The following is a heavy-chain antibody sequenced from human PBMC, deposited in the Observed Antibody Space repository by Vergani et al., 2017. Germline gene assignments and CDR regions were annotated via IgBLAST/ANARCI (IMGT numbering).Heavy chain of an antibody. D-gene: IGHD7-27*01. Sequence: QVQLAQSGAEVKKPGSSVKVSCKASGGTFSSYTISWVRQAPGQGLEWMGGIIPIFGTANYAQKFQGRVTITADESTSTAYMELSSLRYEDTAVYYCARTPGDRSYFDYWGQGTLVTVSS. V-gene: IGHV1-69*12. CDR2: IIPIFGTA. CDR1: GGTFSSYT. CDR3: ARTPGDRSYFDY. J-gene: IGHJ4*02.